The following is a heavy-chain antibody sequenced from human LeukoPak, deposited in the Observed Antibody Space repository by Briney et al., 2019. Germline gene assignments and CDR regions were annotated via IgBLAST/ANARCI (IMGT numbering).Heavy chain of an antibody. D-gene: IGHD5-24*01. V-gene: IGHV3-7*01. J-gene: IGHJ4*02. CDR3: ARARDGHNLRGSLDY. CDR2: IKQDGSEK. CDR1: GFTFSSYW. Sequence: GGSLRLSCAASGFTFSSYWMSWVRQAPGKGLEWVANIKQDGSEKYYVDSVKGRFTISRDNAMNSLYLQMNSLRAEDTAVYYCARARDGHNLRGSLDYWGQGTLVTVSS.